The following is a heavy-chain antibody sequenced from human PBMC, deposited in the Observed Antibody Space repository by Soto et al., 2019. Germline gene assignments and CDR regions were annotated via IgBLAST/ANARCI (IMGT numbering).Heavy chain of an antibody. D-gene: IGHD3-3*01. J-gene: IGHJ2*01. Sequence: EMQLVESGGDLVKPGGSLRVSCAASGFTFNKAWMSWVRQAPGKGLEWIGRIKSKIDGGTTDYSAPVKGRFTISRDDSKNTLYLQMNTLKTEDTAVYYCATPRGTISGVVIPVWYFDLWGRGTLVTVSS. CDR3: ATPRGTISGVVIPVWYFDL. V-gene: IGHV3-15*01. CDR2: IKSKIDGGTT. CDR1: GFTFNKAW.